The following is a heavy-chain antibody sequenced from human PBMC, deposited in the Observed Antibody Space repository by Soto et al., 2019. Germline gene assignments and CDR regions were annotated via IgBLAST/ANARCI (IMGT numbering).Heavy chain of an antibody. Sequence: GGSLRLSCTVSGFAFNNYGINWVRQAPGKGLEWVSSISKSDYTYYSDSVKGRFTISRDNAKNSVSLQMNTLRVEDTAVYYCAREDSIIIPAVSDSWGQGTLVTVSS. V-gene: IGHV3-21*01. D-gene: IGHD2-2*01. CDR2: ISKSDYT. J-gene: IGHJ4*02. CDR1: GFAFNNYG. CDR3: AREDSIIIPAVSDS.